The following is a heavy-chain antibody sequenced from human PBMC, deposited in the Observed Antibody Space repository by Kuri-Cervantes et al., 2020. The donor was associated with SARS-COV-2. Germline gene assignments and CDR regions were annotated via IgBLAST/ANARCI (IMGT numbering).Heavy chain of an antibody. J-gene: IGHJ4*02. Sequence: GESLKISCKGSGYSFTTYWIAWVRQTPGKGLEWVGIIYPGDSDTRYSPSFEAQVSISADNSVNTAYLQWISLKASDTAIYYCVRAVIGISNPYYFDYWGQGTLVTVSS. CDR1: GYSFTTYW. D-gene: IGHD1-14*01. CDR2: IYPGDSDT. V-gene: IGHV5-51*01. CDR3: VRAVIGISNPYYFDY.